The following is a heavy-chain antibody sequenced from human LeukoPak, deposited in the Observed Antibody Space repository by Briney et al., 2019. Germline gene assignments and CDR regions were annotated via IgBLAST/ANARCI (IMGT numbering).Heavy chain of an antibody. J-gene: IGHJ5*02. CDR2: ISAYNGNT. Sequence: ASVTVSCKASGYTFTSYAISWVRQAPGQGLECMGWISAYNGNTYYAQNFQGRVTMTADTSTSTAYMELRSLRSDDPAVYYCARVSYNWFDPWGQGTLLTVS. V-gene: IGHV1-18*01. CDR1: GYTFTSYA. D-gene: IGHD6-6*01. CDR3: ARVSYNWFDP.